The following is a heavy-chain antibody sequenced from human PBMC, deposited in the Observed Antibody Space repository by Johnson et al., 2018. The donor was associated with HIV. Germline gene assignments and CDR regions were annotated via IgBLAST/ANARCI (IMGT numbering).Heavy chain of an antibody. J-gene: IGHJ3*01. V-gene: IGHV3-72*01. Sequence: VQLVESGGDLVQPGGSLRLSCAASGFTLTDHYMDWVRQAPGKGLEWVGRTRNNANSYTTEYAASVKGRFTISRDASKNSMYLQMNSLKTEDTAVYYCTRVREYSGSLGAFDLWGQGTLVTVSS. CDR1: GFTLTDHY. CDR2: TRNNANSYTT. D-gene: IGHD1-26*01. CDR3: TRVREYSGSLGAFDL.